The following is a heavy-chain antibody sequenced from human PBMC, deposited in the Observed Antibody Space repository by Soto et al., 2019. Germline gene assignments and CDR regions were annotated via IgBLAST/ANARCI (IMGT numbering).Heavy chain of an antibody. D-gene: IGHD2-21*02. CDR3: ARDLWGYCGTDCYPLDV. CDR1: GGSISGYY. J-gene: IGHJ6*02. Sequence: SETLSLTCTVSGGSISGYYWSWIRQPPGKGLEWIGYMYNTGSTVYNPSFKSRVTISVDTSKNQFSLKLNSVTAADTAVYYCARDLWGYCGTDCYPLDVWGQGTTLT. V-gene: IGHV4-59*01. CDR2: MYNTGST.